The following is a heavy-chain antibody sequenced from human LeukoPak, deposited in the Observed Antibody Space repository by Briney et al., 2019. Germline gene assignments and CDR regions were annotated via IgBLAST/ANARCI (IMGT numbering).Heavy chain of an antibody. Sequence: PSETLSLTCTVSGGSISTYYWSWIRQPPGKGLEWIGYIYNSGSTNYNPSLKSRVYLSVDTSKNQFSLKLSSVTAADTAVYYCARRQYCTSSRCFLAFDIWGQGTMVTVSP. CDR2: IYNSGST. D-gene: IGHD2-2*01. J-gene: IGHJ3*02. CDR3: ARRQYCTSSRCFLAFDI. V-gene: IGHV4-59*08. CDR1: GGSISTYY.